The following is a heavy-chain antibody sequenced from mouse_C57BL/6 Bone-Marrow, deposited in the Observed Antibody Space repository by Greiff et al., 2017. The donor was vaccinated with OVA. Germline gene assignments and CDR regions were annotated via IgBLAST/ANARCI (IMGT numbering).Heavy chain of an antibody. Sequence: DVQLVESEGGLVQPGSSMKLSCTASGFTFSDYYMAWVRQVPEQGLEWVAIINYDGSSTYYLDSLKSRFIISRDNAKNILYLQMSSLKSEDTATYDCARDRDYGSSYVGAMDYWGQGTSVTVSS. CDR1: GFTFSDYY. CDR3: ARDRDYGSSYVGAMDY. CDR2: INYDGSST. V-gene: IGHV5-16*01. J-gene: IGHJ4*01. D-gene: IGHD1-1*01.